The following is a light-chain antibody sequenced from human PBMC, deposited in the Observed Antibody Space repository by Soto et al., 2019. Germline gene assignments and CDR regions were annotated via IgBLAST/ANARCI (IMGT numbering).Light chain of an antibody. V-gene: IGLV4-69*01. J-gene: IGLJ3*02. CDR1: SDYSTYA. Sequence: QPVLTQSPSASGSLGASVKLTCTLSSDYSTYAIAWHQQQSEKGPRLLMKINYDGTHSKGDGFFDRFSGSSSGAERHLTISSLQSEDEADYYCQSLGTGIQVFGGGTKLTVL. CDR2: INYDGTH. CDR3: QSLGTGIQV.